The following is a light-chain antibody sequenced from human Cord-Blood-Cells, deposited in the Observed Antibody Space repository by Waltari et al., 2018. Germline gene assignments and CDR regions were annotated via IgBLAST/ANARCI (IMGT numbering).Light chain of an antibody. CDR1: QSISSW. J-gene: IGKJ1*01. Sequence: DIQMTQSPSTLSASVGDRVTITCRASQSISSWLAWYQQKPGKAHKLLIYDASSLESGVPSRFSGSGSVTEFTLTISSLQPDDFATYYCQQYNSPWTFGQGTKVEIK. CDR3: QQYNSPWT. CDR2: DAS. V-gene: IGKV1-5*01.